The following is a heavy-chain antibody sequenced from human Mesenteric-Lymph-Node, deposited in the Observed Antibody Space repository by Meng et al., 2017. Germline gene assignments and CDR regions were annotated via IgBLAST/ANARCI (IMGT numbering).Heavy chain of an antibody. D-gene: IGHD3-10*01. Sequence: ASVKVSCKASGYTFTNYYMHWVRQAPGQGLEWMGWISAYNGNTNYAQKLQGRVTMTTDTSTSTAYMELRSLKSDDTAVYYCASHYYGSGKMDVWGQGTTVTVSS. CDR3: ASHYYGSGKMDV. V-gene: IGHV1-18*04. CDR1: GYTFTNYY. CDR2: ISAYNGNT. J-gene: IGHJ6*02.